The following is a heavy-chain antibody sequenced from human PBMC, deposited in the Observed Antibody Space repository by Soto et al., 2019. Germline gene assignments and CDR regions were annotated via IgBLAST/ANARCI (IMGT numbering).Heavy chain of an antibody. CDR2: IYYSGST. V-gene: IGHV4-59*01. Sequence: QVQLHESGPGLVKPSETLSLTCIVSGGSISGYYWNWIRQPPGKGLEWIGCIYYSGSTNYNPSLKSRATITVDTSKNQLSLKLTSVTAADTAVYYCARGMMGTSTGFDDWGQGTLVTVSS. J-gene: IGHJ4*02. CDR3: ARGMMGTSTGFDD. D-gene: IGHD1-1*01. CDR1: GGSISGYY.